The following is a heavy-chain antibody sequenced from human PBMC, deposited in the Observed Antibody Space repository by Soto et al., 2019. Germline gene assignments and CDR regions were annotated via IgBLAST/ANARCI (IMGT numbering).Heavy chain of an antibody. V-gene: IGHV3-21*01. Sequence: EVQLVESGGGLVKPGGSLRLSCAASGFTFSSYSMNWVRQAPGKGLEWVSSISSSSSYIYYADSVKGRFTISRDNAKNSXYXXMNSLRAEDTAVYYCARLSADFVVVPAARINWFDPWGQGTLVTVSS. J-gene: IGHJ5*02. CDR3: ARLSADFVVVPAARINWFDP. D-gene: IGHD2-2*01. CDR2: ISSSSSYI. CDR1: GFTFSSYS.